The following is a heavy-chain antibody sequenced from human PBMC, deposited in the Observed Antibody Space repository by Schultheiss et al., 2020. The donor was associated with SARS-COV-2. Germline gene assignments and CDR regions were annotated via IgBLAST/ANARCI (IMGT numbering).Heavy chain of an antibody. D-gene: IGHD3-22*01. CDR1: GFTFSSYS. CDR2: ISSSSSYI. J-gene: IGHJ3*02. Sequence: GGSLRLSCAASGFTFSSYSMNWVRQAPGKGLEWVSSISSSSSYIYYADSVKGRFTISRDNSKNTLYLQMNSLRAEDTAVYYCARVTDSSGYIAPNDAFDIWGQGTMVTVSS. V-gene: IGHV3-21*04. CDR3: ARVTDSSGYIAPNDAFDI.